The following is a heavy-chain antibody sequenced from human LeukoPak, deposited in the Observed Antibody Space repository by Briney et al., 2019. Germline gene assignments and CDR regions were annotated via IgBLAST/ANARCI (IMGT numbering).Heavy chain of an antibody. CDR3: TEGLAI. CDR2: IKTRTAGGTA. Sequence: GGSLRLSCEASGITIRHAWMSWVRQAPGKGLEWVGLIKTRTAGGTADYTEPMKGRFTISRVDSKDTVYLQMDSLKTEDTGLYYCTEGLAIWGQGTMVTVSS. D-gene: IGHD3/OR15-3a*01. V-gene: IGHV3-15*01. CDR1: GITIRHAW. J-gene: IGHJ3*02.